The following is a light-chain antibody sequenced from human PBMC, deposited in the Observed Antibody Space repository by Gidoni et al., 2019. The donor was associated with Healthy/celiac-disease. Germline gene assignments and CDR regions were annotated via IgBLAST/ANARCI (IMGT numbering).Light chain of an antibody. CDR3: QQYNNWPRWT. Sequence: EIVMTQSPATLSESPGERATLSCRASQSVSSNLAWYQQKPGQAPRLLNYGASTRATGIPARFSGRGSGTEFTLTISSLQSEDFAVYYCQQYNNWPRWTFGQGTKVEIK. CDR2: GAS. CDR1: QSVSSN. J-gene: IGKJ1*01. V-gene: IGKV3-15*01.